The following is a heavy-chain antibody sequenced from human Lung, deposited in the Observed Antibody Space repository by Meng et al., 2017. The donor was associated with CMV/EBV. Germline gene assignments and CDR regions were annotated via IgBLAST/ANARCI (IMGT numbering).Heavy chain of an antibody. V-gene: IGHV4-4*02. J-gene: IGHJ4*02. Sequence: QVQLTESGPGLVKPSGTLSLTCAVSGGSISISTWWSWVRQPPGKGLEWIGEIYHSGGTNYNPSLRGRVTISLDKSKNQFSLTLRSVTAADTAVYYCARDPYATGWAGWGQGTLVTVSS. CDR1: GGSISISTW. CDR2: IYHSGGT. CDR3: ARDPYATGWAG. D-gene: IGHD6-19*01.